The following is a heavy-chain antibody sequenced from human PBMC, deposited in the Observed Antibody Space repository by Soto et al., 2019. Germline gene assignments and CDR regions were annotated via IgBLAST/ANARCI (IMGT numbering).Heavy chain of an antibody. CDR3: ARDFYCGSTNCWYFDS. CDR1: VFTFSSYA. D-gene: IGHD2-2*01. V-gene: IGHV3-23*01. Sequence: PGGSLRLSCAASVFTFSSYAMSWVRQAPGQGLEWVSDISGSGSNIYYADSVKGRFTISRDNAKNSLYLQMDSLRAEDTAVYFCARDFYCGSTNCWYFDSWGQGTPVTVS. CDR2: ISGSGSNI. J-gene: IGHJ4*02.